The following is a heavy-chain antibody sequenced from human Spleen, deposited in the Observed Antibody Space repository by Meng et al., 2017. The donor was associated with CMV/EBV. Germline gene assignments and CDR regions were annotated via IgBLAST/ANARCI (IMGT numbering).Heavy chain of an antibody. CDR3: ARGRLHSSSCHYYYYYGMDV. J-gene: IGHJ6*02. Sequence: SQTLSLTCAVYGGSFSGYYWSWIRQPPGKGLEWIGEINHSGSTNYNPSLKSRVTISVDTSKNQFSLKLSSVTAADTAVYYCARGRLHSSSCHYYYYYGMDVWGQGTTVTVSS. D-gene: IGHD6-13*01. CDR2: INHSGST. CDR1: GGSFSGYY. V-gene: IGHV4-34*01.